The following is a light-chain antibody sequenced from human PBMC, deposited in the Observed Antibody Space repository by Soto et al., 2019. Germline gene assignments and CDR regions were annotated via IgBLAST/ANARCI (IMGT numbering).Light chain of an antibody. CDR3: QSYDSRLNGYV. CDR1: SSNIGAGYD. V-gene: IGLV1-40*01. J-gene: IGLJ1*01. Sequence: QLVLTQPPSVSGAPGQGVIISCTGSSSNIGAGYDVHWYQQLPRTAPKLLIYSSVNRPSGVPDRFSASKSGTSASLAITGLRPEDEADYYCQSYDSRLNGYVFGTGTKVTVL. CDR2: SSV.